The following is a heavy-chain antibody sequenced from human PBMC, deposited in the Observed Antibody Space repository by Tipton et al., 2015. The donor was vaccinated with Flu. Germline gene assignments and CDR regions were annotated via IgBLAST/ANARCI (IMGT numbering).Heavy chain of an antibody. CDR1: GGTMRSSY. Sequence: TLSLTCTVTGGTMRSSYWSWIRQPPGKGLGWIGSTYYNGSTNYNPSLKSRVTISVDTSRNQISLRLSSVTAADTAVYYCARGQGNSGWRYFDYWGQGTLVTVSS. CDR2: TYYNGST. J-gene: IGHJ4*02. V-gene: IGHV4-59*01. D-gene: IGHD6-19*01. CDR3: ARGQGNSGWRYFDY.